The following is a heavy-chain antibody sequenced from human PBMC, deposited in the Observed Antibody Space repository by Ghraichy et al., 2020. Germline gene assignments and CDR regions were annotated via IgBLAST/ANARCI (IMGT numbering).Heavy chain of an antibody. Sequence: LTCVASGLMFSPNTMNWVRQAPGKGLEWVSSISSSTRYIYYADSVKGRFTLSRDNAQNSLYLQMNSLRAEDTAVYYCSRGGGAGTPVLYHMDVWGLGTTVTVSS. D-gene: IGHD6-19*01. J-gene: IGHJ6*03. CDR1: GLMFSPNT. V-gene: IGHV3-21*01. CDR3: SRGGGAGTPVLYHMDV. CDR2: ISSSTRYI.